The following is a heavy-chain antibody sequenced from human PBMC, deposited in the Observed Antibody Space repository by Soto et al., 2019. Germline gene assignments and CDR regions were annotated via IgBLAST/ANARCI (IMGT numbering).Heavy chain of an antibody. CDR1: GFTFSGSA. CDR2: IRSKANSYAT. Sequence: GGSLRLSCAASGFTFSGSAMHWVRQASGKGLEWVGRIRSKANSYATAYAASVKGRFTISRDDSKNTAYLQMNSLKTEDTAVYYCTRQQPAWDYYYYGMDVWGQGTTVTVSS. V-gene: IGHV3-73*01. CDR3: TRQQPAWDYYYYGMDV. J-gene: IGHJ6*02.